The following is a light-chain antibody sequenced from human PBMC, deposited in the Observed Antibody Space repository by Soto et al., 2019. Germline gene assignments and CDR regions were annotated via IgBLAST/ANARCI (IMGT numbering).Light chain of an antibody. V-gene: IGKV3-20*01. J-gene: IGKJ3*01. Sequence: EIVLTQSPGTLSLSPGERATLSCRASQSIYINSLAWYQHKRGQAPRLLIYAATVRATAVPDRFNGSGSGTDFALTFSSLEPEDSAMYYCQQYGDSPFAFGPGTKLDVK. CDR2: AAT. CDR1: QSIYINS. CDR3: QQYGDSPFA.